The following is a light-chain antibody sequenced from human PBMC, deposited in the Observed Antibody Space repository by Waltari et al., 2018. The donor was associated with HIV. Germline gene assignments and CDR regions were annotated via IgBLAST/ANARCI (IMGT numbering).Light chain of an antibody. Sequence: QSVLPQPPSASGTPGQGVSISCSGSRSNIGSNYVYWYQHLPGTTPKVVIYRSEQRPSGVPDRFSGSNSGTSASLAISGLRSEDEAHYYCASWDDNLSGWVFGGGTKLTVL. CDR2: RSE. J-gene: IGLJ3*02. V-gene: IGLV1-47*01. CDR3: ASWDDNLSGWV. CDR1: RSNIGSNY.